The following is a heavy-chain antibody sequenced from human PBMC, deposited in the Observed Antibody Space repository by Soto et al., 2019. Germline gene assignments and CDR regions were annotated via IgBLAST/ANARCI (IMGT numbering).Heavy chain of an antibody. V-gene: IGHV4-59*12. CDR3: ATAPGPY. CDR1: GGSFSSYY. Sequence: PSETLSLTCALSGGSFSSYYWSWIRQPPGEGQEWIGSIYYTGSTNYNPSLKSRVTISVDTSKNPFSLKLSSVTAAASAVYYCATAPGPYWGQGTLATVSS. CDR2: IYYTGST. J-gene: IGHJ4*02.